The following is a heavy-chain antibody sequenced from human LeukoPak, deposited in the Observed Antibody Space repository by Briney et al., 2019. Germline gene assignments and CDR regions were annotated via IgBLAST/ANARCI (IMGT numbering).Heavy chain of an antibody. Sequence: ASVKVSCKASGYTFTGYYMHWVRQAPGQGLEWMGRINPNSGGTNYAQKFQGRVTMTRDESTSTAYMELSSLRSEDTAVYYCARESPGSGSYYNEGFDYWGQGTLVTVSS. D-gene: IGHD3-10*01. CDR2: INPNSGGT. V-gene: IGHV1-2*06. CDR3: ARESPGSGSYYNEGFDY. J-gene: IGHJ4*02. CDR1: GYTFTGYY.